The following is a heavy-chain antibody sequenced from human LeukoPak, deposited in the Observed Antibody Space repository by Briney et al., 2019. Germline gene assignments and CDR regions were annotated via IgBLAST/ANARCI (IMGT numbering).Heavy chain of an antibody. CDR2: MNPNSGNT. V-gene: IGHV1-8*01. CDR1: GYTFSAYD. D-gene: IGHD3-22*01. J-gene: IGHJ4*02. CDR3: ARVSQTPAYYYTSGYYYHGY. Sequence: GASVKVSCKASGYTFSAYDINWVRQATGQGLEWMGWMNPNSGNTGFAQKFQGRVTMTRDTSKNTAYMELSNLRSEDTAVYYRARVSQTPAYYYTSGYYYHGYWGQGTRVTVSS.